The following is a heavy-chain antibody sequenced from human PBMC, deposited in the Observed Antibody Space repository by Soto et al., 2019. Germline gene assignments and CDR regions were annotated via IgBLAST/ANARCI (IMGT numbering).Heavy chain of an antibody. CDR3: ARAWKWYNFDY. V-gene: IGHV1-69*02. CDR2: IIPILGIA. D-gene: IGHD1-1*01. J-gene: IGHJ4*02. CDR1: GGTFSSYT. Sequence: EASVKVSCKASGGTFSSYTISWVRQAPGQGLEWMGRIIPILGIANYAQKFQGRVTITADKSTSTAYMELSSLRSEDTAVYYCARAWKWYNFDYWGQGTLVTVSS.